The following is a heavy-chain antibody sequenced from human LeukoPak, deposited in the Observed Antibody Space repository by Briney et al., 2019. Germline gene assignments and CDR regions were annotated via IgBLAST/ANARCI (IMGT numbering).Heavy chain of an antibody. CDR3: AREGYCGSTSCPSEVYDY. CDR2: INPSGGST. J-gene: IGHJ4*02. D-gene: IGHD2-2*01. V-gene: IGHV1-46*01. Sequence: ASVKVSCKAYGYTFTSYYMHWVRQAPGQGLEWMGIINPSGGSTSYAQKFQGRVTMTRDTSTGTVYMELSSLRSEDTAVYYCAREGYCGSTSCPSEVYDYWGQGTLVTVSS. CDR1: GYTFTSYY.